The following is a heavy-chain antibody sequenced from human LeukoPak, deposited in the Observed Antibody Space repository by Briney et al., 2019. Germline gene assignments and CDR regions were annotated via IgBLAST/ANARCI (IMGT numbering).Heavy chain of an antibody. V-gene: IGHV4-59*01. CDR1: GGCISSYY. CDR2: IYYSGST. Sequence: SVTLSLTCTVCGGCISSYYWIWMGQPPGKGLEGIGYIYYSGSTNYNPSLESRATISVETSKTQFYLKLSSVTGAHTAVYYCARHDYDSSGYMKFDYSGQGTLVTVSS. D-gene: IGHD3-22*01. J-gene: IGHJ4*02. CDR3: ARHDYDSSGYMKFDY.